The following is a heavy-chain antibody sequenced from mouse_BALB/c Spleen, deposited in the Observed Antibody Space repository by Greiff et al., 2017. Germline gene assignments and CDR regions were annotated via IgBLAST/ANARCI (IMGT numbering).Heavy chain of an antibody. Sequence: QVQLQQSGPGLVAPSQSLSITCTVSGFSLTNYDISWIRQPPGKGLEWLGEIWIGGGTNDTSAFMSRLGISKNNSKEQVFLKMNSLQTDDTAIYYCVREITRAAWFAYWGQGTLVTVSA. CDR2: IWIGGGT. CDR3: VREITRAAWFAY. CDR1: GFSLTNYD. J-gene: IGHJ3*01. V-gene: IGHV2-9-2*01. D-gene: IGHD1-2*01.